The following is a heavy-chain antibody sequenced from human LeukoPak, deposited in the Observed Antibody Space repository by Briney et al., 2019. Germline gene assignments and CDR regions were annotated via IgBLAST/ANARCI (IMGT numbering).Heavy chain of an antibody. V-gene: IGHV4-59*06. J-gene: IGHJ4*02. CDR3: ARYSSGWNRFDY. Sequence: SETLSLTCAVYGGSFSGYYWSWIRQPPGKGLEWIGYIYYSGSTYYNPSLKSRVTISVDTSKNQFSLKLSSVTAADTAVYYCARYSSGWNRFDYWGQGTLVTVSS. D-gene: IGHD6-19*01. CDR2: IYYSGST. CDR1: GGSFSGYY.